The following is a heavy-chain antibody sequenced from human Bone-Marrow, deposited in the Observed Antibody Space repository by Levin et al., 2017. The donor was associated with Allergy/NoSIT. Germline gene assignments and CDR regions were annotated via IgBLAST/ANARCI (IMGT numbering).Heavy chain of an antibody. J-gene: IGHJ3*01. Sequence: GESLKISCAASGFAFDDYVMHWVRHTPGKGLGWISFITWAGGYTYYAYSVKGRFTIFRDNGKKSLYLEMNSLRPEDTALYYCVKDVMSGSFGSFDLWGQGTMVTVAS. D-gene: IGHD1-26*01. CDR3: VKDVMSGSFGSFDL. V-gene: IGHV3-43D*04. CDR2: ITWAGGYT. CDR1: GFAFDDYV.